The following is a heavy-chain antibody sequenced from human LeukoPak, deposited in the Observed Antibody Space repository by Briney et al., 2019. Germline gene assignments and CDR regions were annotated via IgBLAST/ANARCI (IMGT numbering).Heavy chain of an antibody. CDR3: ASRSPGYSSSWYDLTAD. D-gene: IGHD6-13*01. Sequence: SVKVSCKASGGTFSSYAISWVRQAPGQGLEWMGGIIPIFGTANYAQKFQGRVTITADESTSTAYMELSSLRSEDTAVYYCASRSPGYSSSWYDLTADWGQGTLVTVSS. V-gene: IGHV1-69*13. CDR1: GGTFSSYA. CDR2: IIPIFGTA. J-gene: IGHJ4*02.